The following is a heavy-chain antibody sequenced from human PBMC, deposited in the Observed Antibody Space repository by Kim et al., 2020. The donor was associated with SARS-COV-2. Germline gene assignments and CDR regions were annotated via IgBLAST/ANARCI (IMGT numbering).Heavy chain of an antibody. CDR3: AKDIYSNYQVEGCGLDP. J-gene: IGHJ5*02. CDR1: GFTFDDYA. CDR2: ISGDGGST. D-gene: IGHD4-4*01. V-gene: IGHV3-43*02. Sequence: GGSLRLSCAASGFTFDDYAMHWVRQAPGKGLEWVSLISGDGGSTYYADSVKGRFTISRDNSKNSLYLQMNSLRTEDTALYYCAKDIYSNYQVEGCGLDPWGQGTLVTVSS.